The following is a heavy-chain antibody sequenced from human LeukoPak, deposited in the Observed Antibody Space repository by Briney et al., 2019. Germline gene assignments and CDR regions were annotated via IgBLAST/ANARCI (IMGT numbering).Heavy chain of an antibody. CDR3: AELGITMIGGV. CDR1: GFTFSSYE. D-gene: IGHD3-10*02. V-gene: IGHV3-48*03. Sequence: PGGSLRLSCAASGFTFSSYEMNWVRQAPGKGLEWVSCISSSGSTIYYADSVKGRFTISRDNAKNSLYLQMNSLRAEDTAVYYCAELGITMIGGVWGKGTTVTIFS. J-gene: IGHJ6*04. CDR2: ISSSGSTI.